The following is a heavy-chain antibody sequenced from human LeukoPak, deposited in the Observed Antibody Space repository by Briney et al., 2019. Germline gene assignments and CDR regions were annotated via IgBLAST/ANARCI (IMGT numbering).Heavy chain of an antibody. V-gene: IGHV3-23*01. Sequence: GGSLRLSCAASGFTFSDYYMSWIRQAPGKGLEWVSAISGSGGSTYYADSVKGRFTISRDNSKNTLYLQMNSLRAEDTAVYYCAKKSLGFLEWSLDYWGQGTLVTVSS. CDR3: AKKSLGFLEWSLDY. CDR2: ISGSGGST. J-gene: IGHJ4*02. D-gene: IGHD3-3*01. CDR1: GFTFSDYY.